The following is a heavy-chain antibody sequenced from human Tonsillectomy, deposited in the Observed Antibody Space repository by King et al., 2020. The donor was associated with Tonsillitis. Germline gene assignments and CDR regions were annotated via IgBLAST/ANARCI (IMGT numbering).Heavy chain of an antibody. V-gene: IGHV3-30*02. D-gene: IGHD3-22*01. CDR1: GFSLSDYG. CDR2: IRGDGTNK. CDR3: AKPRWDSSGYYSGFDS. J-gene: IGHJ4*02. Sequence: VQLVESGGGVVQPGRSLRLSCAVSGFSLSDYGMSWIRQPPGKGLEWVAYIRGDGTNKYYGDSVTGRFTISRDDSRNTLYLQMNSLRSEDTAVYYCAKPRWDSSGYYSGFDSWGQGTLVTVSS.